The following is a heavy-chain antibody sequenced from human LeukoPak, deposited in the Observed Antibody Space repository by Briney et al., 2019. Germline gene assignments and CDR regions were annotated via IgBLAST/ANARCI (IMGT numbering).Heavy chain of an antibody. CDR3: AKDLYYGMDV. CDR1: GFTFSNYA. Sequence: GGSLRLSCAASGFTFSNYAMNWVRQAPGKGLEWVSAISGSGGSTYNADSVKGRFTISRDNSKNTLYLQLNSLRAEDTAIYYCAKDLYYGMDVWGQGTTVTVSS. V-gene: IGHV3-23*01. J-gene: IGHJ6*02. CDR2: ISGSGGST.